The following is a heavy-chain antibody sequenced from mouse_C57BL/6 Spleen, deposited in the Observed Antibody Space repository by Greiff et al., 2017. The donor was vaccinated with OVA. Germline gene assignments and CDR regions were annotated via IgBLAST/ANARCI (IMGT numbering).Heavy chain of an antibody. CDR1: GYAFSSYW. V-gene: IGHV1-80*01. D-gene: IGHD1-1*01. CDR3: ARLPYYYYGCSSYWYFDV. CDR2: IYPGDGDT. Sequence: VQVVESGAELVKPGASVKISCKASGYAFSSYWMNWVKQRPGKGLEWIGQIYPGDGDTNYNGKFKGKATLTADKSSSTAYMQLSSLTSEDSAVYFCARLPYYYYGCSSYWYFDVWGTGTTVTVSS. J-gene: IGHJ1*03.